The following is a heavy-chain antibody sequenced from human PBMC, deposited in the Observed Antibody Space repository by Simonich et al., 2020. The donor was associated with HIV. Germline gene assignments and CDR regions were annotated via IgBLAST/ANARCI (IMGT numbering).Heavy chain of an antibody. J-gene: IGHJ4*02. Sequence: QLQLQESGPGLVKPSETLSLTCTVSGGSISSSSYYWGWIRQPPGKGLEWIGSIYYRGSTYYNPSLKSGVTISVDTSKNQFSLKLSSVTAADTAVYYCASCGYDFWSGYYTSPDYWGQGTLVTVSS. CDR1: GGSISSSSYY. CDR3: ASCGYDFWSGYYTSPDY. V-gene: IGHV4-39*01. D-gene: IGHD3-3*01. CDR2: IYYRGST.